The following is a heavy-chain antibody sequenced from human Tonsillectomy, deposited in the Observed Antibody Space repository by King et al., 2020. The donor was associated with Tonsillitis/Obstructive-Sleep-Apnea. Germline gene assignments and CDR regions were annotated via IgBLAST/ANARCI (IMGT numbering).Heavy chain of an antibody. J-gene: IGHJ4*02. CDR1: GFSFSNYA. CDR2: ISGSGGIT. D-gene: IGHD5-24*01. Sequence: VQLVESGGGLVQPGGSLRLSCAASGFSFSNYAMTWVRQAPGKGLEWVSGISGSGGITYYAASVKGRFTISRDNSKNTLYLQMNSLRADVTAVYYCVRDDKDGRHLDDWGQGPLVTVSS. CDR3: VRDDKDGRHLDD. V-gene: IGHV3-23*04.